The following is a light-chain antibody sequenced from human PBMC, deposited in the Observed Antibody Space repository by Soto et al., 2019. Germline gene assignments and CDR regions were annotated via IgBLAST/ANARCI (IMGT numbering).Light chain of an antibody. CDR3: QQYDTYLWT. Sequence: DIQMTQSPSTLSASVGDRVNVTCRASQDIGSWLAWYQQKPGQAPTLLIFDASNLEDGVPSRFSAGGSGTEFTLTITSLQPDDFATYYCQQYDTYLWTFGQGTKVEVK. V-gene: IGKV1-5*01. CDR1: QDIGSW. J-gene: IGKJ1*01. CDR2: DAS.